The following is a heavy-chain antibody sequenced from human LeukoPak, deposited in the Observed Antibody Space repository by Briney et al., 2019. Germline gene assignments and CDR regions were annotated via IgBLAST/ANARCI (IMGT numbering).Heavy chain of an antibody. CDR1: GYTFTSYA. Sequence: ASVKVSCKASGYTFTSYAMHWVRQAPGQRLEWMGWINAGNGNTKYSQKFQGRVTITRDTSASTAYMELSSLRSEDTAVYYCARTRLLRYFDWSEDALDIWGQGTMVTVSS. J-gene: IGHJ3*02. V-gene: IGHV1-3*01. D-gene: IGHD3-9*01. CDR2: INAGNGNT. CDR3: ARTRLLRYFDWSEDALDI.